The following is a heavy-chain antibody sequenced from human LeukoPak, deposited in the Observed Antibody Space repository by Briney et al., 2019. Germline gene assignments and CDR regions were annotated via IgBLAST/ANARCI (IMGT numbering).Heavy chain of an antibody. CDR1: GFTFSNYY. V-gene: IGHV3-11*04. CDR2: ISSSGSPI. Sequence: GGPLRLSCAASGFTFSNYYMNWVRQAPGKGLEWVSYISSSGSPIYYADSVKGRFTISRDNAENSLYLQMNSLRVEDTAVYYCARASTTCYTPDYWGQGTLVTVSS. D-gene: IGHD1-14*01. CDR3: ARASTTCYTPDY. J-gene: IGHJ4*02.